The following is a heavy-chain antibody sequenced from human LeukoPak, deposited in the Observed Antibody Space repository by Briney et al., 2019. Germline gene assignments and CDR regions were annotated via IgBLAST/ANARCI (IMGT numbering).Heavy chain of an antibody. Sequence: PSETLSLTCAVYGGSFSGYYWSWIRQPPGKGLEWIGEISHSGSTNSNPSLKSRVTISVDTSKNQFSLKLSSVTAADTAMYYCARRLLGYCSGGSCYSGYFQHWGQGTLVTVSS. CDR3: ARRLLGYCSGGSCYSGYFQH. V-gene: IGHV4-34*01. CDR1: GGSFSGYY. CDR2: ISHSGST. D-gene: IGHD2-15*01. J-gene: IGHJ1*01.